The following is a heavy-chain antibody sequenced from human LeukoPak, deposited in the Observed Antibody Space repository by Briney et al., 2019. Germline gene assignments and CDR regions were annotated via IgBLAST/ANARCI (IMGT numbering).Heavy chain of an antibody. CDR2: INPSGGST. J-gene: IGHJ6*03. V-gene: IGHV1-46*03. D-gene: IGHD6-13*01. CDR1: GYTFTSYY. CDR3: ARDQQQLVSYYYYMDV. Sequence: ASVKVSCKASGYTFTSYYMHWVRQAPGQGLEWMGIINPSGGSTSYAQKFQGRVTMTRGTSTSTVYMELSGLRSEDTAVYYCARDQQQLVSYYYYMDVWGKGTTVTVSS.